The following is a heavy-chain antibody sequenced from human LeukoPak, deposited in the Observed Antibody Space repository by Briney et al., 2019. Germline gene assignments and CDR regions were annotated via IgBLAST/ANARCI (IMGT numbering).Heavy chain of an antibody. V-gene: IGHV4-39*01. D-gene: IGHD2-15*01. Sequence: SETLSLTCTVSGGSISSSSYYWGWIRQPPGKGLEWIGSIYYSGSTYYNPSLKSRVTISVDTSKNQFSLKLSSVTAADTAVYYCARQARYCSGGSCRAIDYWSQGTLVTVSS. CDR3: ARQARYCSGGSCRAIDY. J-gene: IGHJ4*02. CDR2: IYYSGST. CDR1: GGSISSSSYY.